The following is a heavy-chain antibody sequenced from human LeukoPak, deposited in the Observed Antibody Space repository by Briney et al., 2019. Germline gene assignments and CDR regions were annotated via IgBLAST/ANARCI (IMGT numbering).Heavy chain of an antibody. CDR3: AKDGYCSSTSCYRGYYYYYYMDV. J-gene: IGHJ6*03. CDR1: GFTFSSYG. CDR2: IRYDGSNK. V-gene: IGHV3-30*02. D-gene: IGHD2-2*02. Sequence: PGGSLRLSCAASGFTFSSYGMNWVRQAPGKGLEWVAFIRYDGSNKYYADSVKGRFTISRDNSKNTLYLQVNSLRAEDTAVYYCAKDGYCSSTSCYRGYYYYYYMDVWGKGTTVTVSS.